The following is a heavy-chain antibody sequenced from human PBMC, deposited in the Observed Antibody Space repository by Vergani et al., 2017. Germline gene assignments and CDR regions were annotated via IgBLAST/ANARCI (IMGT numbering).Heavy chain of an antibody. V-gene: IGHV4-31*03. CDR2: IYYSGST. D-gene: IGHD6-13*01. CDR1: GGSISSSSYY. Sequence: QLQLQESGPGLVKPSETLSLTCTVSGGSISSSSYYWGWIRQHPGKGLEWIGYIYYSGSTYYNPSLKSRVTISVDTSKNQFSLKLSSVTAADTAVYYCARAIAAAGGYYFDYWGQGTLVTVSS. J-gene: IGHJ4*02. CDR3: ARAIAAAGGYYFDY.